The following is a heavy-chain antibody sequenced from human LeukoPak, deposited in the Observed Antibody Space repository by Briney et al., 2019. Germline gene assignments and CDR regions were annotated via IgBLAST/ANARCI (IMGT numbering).Heavy chain of an antibody. Sequence: SETLSLTCTVSGGSISSYYRSWIRQPPGKGLEWIGYIYYSGGTKYNPSLKSRVAISVDTSKNQFSLKLSSVTAADTAVYYCARHFTSYCGGDCYFPVYFDLWGRGTLVTVSP. D-gene: IGHD2-21*02. CDR3: ARHFTSYCGGDCYFPVYFDL. V-gene: IGHV4-59*08. CDR1: GGSISSYY. CDR2: IYYSGGT. J-gene: IGHJ2*01.